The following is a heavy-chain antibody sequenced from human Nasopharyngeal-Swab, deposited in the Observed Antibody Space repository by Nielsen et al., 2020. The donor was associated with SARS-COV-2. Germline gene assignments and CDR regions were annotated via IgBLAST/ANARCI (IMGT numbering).Heavy chain of an antibody. V-gene: IGHV3-11*04. CDR2: ISSSSSTK. Sequence: WIRQPPGKGLEWVSYISSSSSTKYYADSVNGRFPISRDNAKNSLYLQMNSLRDEDTAVYYCTRDAIVVVPDAIQYWGQGTLVTVSS. J-gene: IGHJ4*02. CDR3: TRDAIVVVPDAIQY. D-gene: IGHD2-2*02.